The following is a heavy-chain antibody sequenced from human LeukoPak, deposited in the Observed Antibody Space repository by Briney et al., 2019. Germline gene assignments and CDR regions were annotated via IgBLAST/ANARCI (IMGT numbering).Heavy chain of an antibody. CDR2: INPHSGGT. CDR1: RYTFTGYY. Sequence: ASVKVSCKASRYTFTGYYMHWVRQAPGQGLEWMGWINPHSGGTNYAQKFQGRVTMTRDTSISTAYMELSRLRSDDTAVYYCARGSPPRRNYDSRGYYSYYFDYWGQGTLVTVSS. CDR3: ARGSPPRRNYDSRGYYSYYFDY. D-gene: IGHD3-22*01. J-gene: IGHJ4*02. V-gene: IGHV1-2*02.